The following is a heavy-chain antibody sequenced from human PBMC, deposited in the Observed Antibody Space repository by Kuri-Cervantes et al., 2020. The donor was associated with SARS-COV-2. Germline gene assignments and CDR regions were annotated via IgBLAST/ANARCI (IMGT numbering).Heavy chain of an antibody. CDR3: ARSEAARVLRFLEWFVLRAFDI. D-gene: IGHD3-3*01. CDR1: GFTFSDYY. V-gene: IGHV3-11*04. CDR2: ISSSGSTI. J-gene: IGHJ3*02. Sequence: GGSLRLSCAASGFTFSDYYMSWIRQAPGKGLEWVSYISSSGSTIYYADSVKGRFTISRDNAKNSLYLQMNSLRAEDTAVYYCARSEAARVLRFLEWFVLRAFDIWGQGTMVTVSS.